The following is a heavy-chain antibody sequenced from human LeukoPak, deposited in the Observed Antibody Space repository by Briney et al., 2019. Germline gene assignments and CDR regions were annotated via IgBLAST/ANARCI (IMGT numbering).Heavy chain of an antibody. V-gene: IGHV1-2*02. J-gene: IGHJ4*02. CDR3: ARDGSSSWYVD. D-gene: IGHD6-13*01. CDR1: GYTFTVYH. CDR2: INPYSGGT. Sequence: ASVKASCKASGYTFTVYHVHWVRQAPGQGLEWMGWINPYSGGTNYAQKFQGRVTMTRDTSISTAYMELSGLRSDDTAVYYCARDGSSSWYVDWGQGTLVTVSS.